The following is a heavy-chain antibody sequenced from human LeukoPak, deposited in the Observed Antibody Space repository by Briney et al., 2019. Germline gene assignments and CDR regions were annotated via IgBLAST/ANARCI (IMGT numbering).Heavy chain of an antibody. Sequence: GGSLLLSCAASGFIFSAYAMSWVRPAPGKGLEWVSGIGASGLNTYYAATVKGRLTISRDNSNNAVYLQLYSLRVEDTAVYYCAKNWDDYDSSGPIGQWGQGALVTVSS. V-gene: IGHV3-23*01. CDR1: GFIFSAYA. CDR2: IGASGLNT. J-gene: IGHJ4*02. D-gene: IGHD3-22*01. CDR3: AKNWDDYDSSGPIGQ.